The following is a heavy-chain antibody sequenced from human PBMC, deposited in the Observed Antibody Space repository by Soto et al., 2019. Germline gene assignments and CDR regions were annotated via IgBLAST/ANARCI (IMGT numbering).Heavy chain of an antibody. CDR1: GFNFRNYW. V-gene: IGHV3-7*03. CDR3: AREDCSSTTCYPTY. D-gene: IGHD2-2*01. CDR2: IKQDGGEK. J-gene: IGHJ4*02. Sequence: EVQLVESGGGLVQPGGSLRLSCAASGFNFRNYWMSWVRQAPGRGLEWVANIKQDGGEKYYVDSVKGRFTISRDNAKNSLYLQMNSLRAEDTALYYCAREDCSSTTCYPTYWGQGTLVTVSS.